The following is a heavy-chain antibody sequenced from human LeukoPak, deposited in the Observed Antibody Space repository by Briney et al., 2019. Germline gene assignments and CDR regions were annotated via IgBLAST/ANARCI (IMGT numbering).Heavy chain of an antibody. V-gene: IGHV1-8*01. CDR1: GYTFTSYD. CDR2: MNPNSGNT. D-gene: IGHD6-19*01. CDR3: ARVKGQWLVQFGWFDP. Sequence: GASVKVSCKASGYTFTSYDINWVRQATGQGLEWMGWMNPNSGNTGYAQKFQGRVTMTRNTSISTAYMELSGLRSDDTAVYYCARVKGQWLVQFGWFDPWGQGTLVTVSS. J-gene: IGHJ5*02.